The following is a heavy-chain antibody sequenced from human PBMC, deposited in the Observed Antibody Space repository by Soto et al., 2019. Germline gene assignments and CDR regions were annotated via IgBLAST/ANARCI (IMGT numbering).Heavy chain of an antibody. CDR3: AKGSHYYYDSSDYPYYFAY. CDR2: INHSGST. CDR1: GGSFSGYY. J-gene: IGHJ4*02. D-gene: IGHD3-22*01. V-gene: IGHV4-34*01. Sequence: SETLSLSCAVYGGSFSGYYWSWIRQPPGKGLEWIGEINHSGSTNYNPSLKSRVTISVDTSKNQFSLKLSSVTAADTAVYYCAKGSHYYYDSSDYPYYFAYWGQGTLVTVSS.